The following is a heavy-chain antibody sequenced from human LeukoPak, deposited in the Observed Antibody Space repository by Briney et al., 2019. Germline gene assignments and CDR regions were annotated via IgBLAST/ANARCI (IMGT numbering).Heavy chain of an antibody. D-gene: IGHD2-21*02. V-gene: IGHV5-51*01. J-gene: IGHJ4*02. CDR2: IYPGDSDT. CDR1: GYSFTSYW. CDR3: ARRRDHCSGGDCYSRYFDY. Sequence: GESLKISCKGSGYSFTSYWIGWVRQMPGKGLEWMGIIYPGDSDTRYSPSFQGQVTISADKSISTAYLQWSSLKASDTAMYYCARRRDHCSGGDCYSRYFDYWGQGTLVTVSS.